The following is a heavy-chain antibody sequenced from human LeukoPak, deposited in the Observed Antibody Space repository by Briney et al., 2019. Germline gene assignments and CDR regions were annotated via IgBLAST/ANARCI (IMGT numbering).Heavy chain of an antibody. CDR3: ASDGGFGEFIEHY. Sequence: PGGSLRLSCAASGFTFTTYGMHWVRQAPGKGLEWVAVISYDGSNKYYADSVKGRFTISRDNSKNTLYLQMNSLRAEDTAVYYCASDGGFGEFIEHYWGQGTLVTVSS. D-gene: IGHD3-10*01. CDR2: ISYDGSNK. V-gene: IGHV3-30*03. J-gene: IGHJ4*02. CDR1: GFTFTTYG.